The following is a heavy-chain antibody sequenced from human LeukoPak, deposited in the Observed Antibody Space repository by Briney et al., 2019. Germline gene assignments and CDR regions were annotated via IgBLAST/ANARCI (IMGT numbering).Heavy chain of an antibody. CDR2: IYYSGST. D-gene: IGHD3-22*01. V-gene: IGHV4-39*07. CDR1: GGSISSSSYY. CDR3: ARRTRAYYYDSSGYFDP. J-gene: IGHJ5*02. Sequence: SETLSLTCTVSGGSISSSSYYWGWIRQPPGKGLEWIGSIYYSGSTYYNPSLKSRVTISVDTSKNQFSLKLSSVTAADTAVYYCARRTRAYYYDSSGYFDPWGQGTLVTVSS.